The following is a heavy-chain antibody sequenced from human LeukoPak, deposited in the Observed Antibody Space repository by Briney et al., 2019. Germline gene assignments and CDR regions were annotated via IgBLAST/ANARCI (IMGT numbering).Heavy chain of an antibody. CDR1: GFTLSSYA. CDR3: ARASYYYDSSGFDY. Sequence: GGSLRLSCVASGFTLSSYAMSWVRQAPGKGLEWVSFISGSGGSTYYTDSVKGRFTISRDNSKNTLSLQMNSLRADDTAVYYCARASYYYDSSGFDYWGQGTLVTVSS. D-gene: IGHD3-22*01. CDR2: ISGSGGST. J-gene: IGHJ4*02. V-gene: IGHV3-23*01.